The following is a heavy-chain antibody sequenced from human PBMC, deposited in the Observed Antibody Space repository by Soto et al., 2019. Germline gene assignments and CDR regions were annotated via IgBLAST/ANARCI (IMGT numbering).Heavy chain of an antibody. J-gene: IGHJ4*02. V-gene: IGHV3-30*18. CDR3: AKILYHSGYDDDAPTYDFDY. CDR1: GFNFSSYG. CDR2: ISYDGSNK. Sequence: GGSLRLSCAASGFNFSSYGMHWVRQAPGKGLEWVAVISYDGSNKYYADSVKGRFTISRDNSKNTLYLQMNSLRAEDTAVYYCAKILYHSGYDDDAPTYDFDYWGQETLVTVSS. D-gene: IGHD5-12*01.